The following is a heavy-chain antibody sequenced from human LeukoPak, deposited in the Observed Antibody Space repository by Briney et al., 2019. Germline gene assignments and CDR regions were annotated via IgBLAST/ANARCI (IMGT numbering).Heavy chain of an antibody. CDR2: IGASEST. V-gene: IGHV3-53*01. CDR1: GLSVSSNY. J-gene: IGHJ3*01. D-gene: IGHD5-24*01. Sequence: GGSLSLSCAASGLSVSSNYMTWVRQAPGKGLEWVSLIGASESTYYADSVKGRSTISRDSSKNTLSLQMNSLRVEDTAMYFCAKDIQLSTWGLGTMVTVPS. CDR3: AKDIQLST.